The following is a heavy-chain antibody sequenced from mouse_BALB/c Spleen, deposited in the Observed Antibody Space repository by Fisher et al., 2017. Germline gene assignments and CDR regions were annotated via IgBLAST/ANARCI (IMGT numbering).Heavy chain of an antibody. V-gene: IGHV1S45*01. J-gene: IGHJ4*01. CDR3: AREGYYYGSSYDYAMDY. Sequence: KFKGKATLTVDKSSSTAYMQLNSLTSEDSAVYYCAREGYYYGSSYDYAMDYWGQGTSVTVSS. D-gene: IGHD1-1*01.